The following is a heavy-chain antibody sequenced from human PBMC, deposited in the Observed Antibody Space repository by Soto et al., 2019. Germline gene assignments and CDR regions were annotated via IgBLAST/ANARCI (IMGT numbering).Heavy chain of an antibody. D-gene: IGHD2-21*02. CDR2: IGRRSDI. CDR3: AREETAWPLAYGLDV. V-gene: IGHV3-21*01. CDR1: GFSFSTYS. Sequence: LRLSCEASGFSFSTYSMHWVRQAPGKGLEWVSSIGRRSDIYYADSVKGRFTISRDNAKNSVSLQMNSLRDEDTAVYYCAREETAWPLAYGLDVWGQGTTVTVSS. J-gene: IGHJ6*02.